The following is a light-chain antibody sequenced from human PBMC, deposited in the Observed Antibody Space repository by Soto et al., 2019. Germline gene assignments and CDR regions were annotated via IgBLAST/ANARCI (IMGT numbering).Light chain of an antibody. CDR1: SSDVGDYNF. Sequence: QSVLTQPRSVSGSPGESVTISCTGTSSDVGDYNFVSWYQQQPDKAPKLVIYDVTKRPSGVPDRFSGSKSDNTASLTISGLQAEDEAHYYCCSYAGTFTFVFGTGTKVTVL. J-gene: IGLJ1*01. CDR2: DVT. V-gene: IGLV2-11*01. CDR3: CSYAGTFTFV.